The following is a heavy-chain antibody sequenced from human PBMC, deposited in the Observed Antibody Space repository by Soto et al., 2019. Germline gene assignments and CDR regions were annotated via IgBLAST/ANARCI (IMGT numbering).Heavy chain of an antibody. CDR3: ARDLAAGDY. D-gene: IGHD6-13*01. J-gene: IGHJ4*02. V-gene: IGHV1-46*01. CDR2: FNPTSGST. Sequence: QVQLVQSGAEVKKPGASVKLSCKASGYTFINYYIHWVRQAPGQGLEWMGIFNPTSGSTNYAQKFQGRVTLTMDTSTRTVYMELSSLRFDDTAVSYCARDLAAGDYWGQGTLVTVSS. CDR1: GYTFINYY.